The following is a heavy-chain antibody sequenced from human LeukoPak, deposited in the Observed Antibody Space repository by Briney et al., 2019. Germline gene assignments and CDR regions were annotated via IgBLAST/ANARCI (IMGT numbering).Heavy chain of an antibody. V-gene: IGHV4-30-4*01. CDR1: GGSISSGDYY. Sequence: SQTLSLTCTVSGGSISSGDYYWSWIRQPPGKGLEWIGYMYYSGSTYYNPSLKSRVTMPADTSRNQFSLKLSSVTAADAAVYFCARFGSIDSSGYYLILRWGQGTLVTVSS. CDR2: MYYSGST. J-gene: IGHJ4*02. D-gene: IGHD3-22*01. CDR3: ARFGSIDSSGYYLILR.